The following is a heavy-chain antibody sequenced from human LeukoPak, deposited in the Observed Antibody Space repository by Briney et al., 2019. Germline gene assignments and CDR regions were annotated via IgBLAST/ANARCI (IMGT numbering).Heavy chain of an antibody. CDR3: ATDTPPSLLWFGELWSAAFDI. Sequence: SVKVSCKASGFTFTSSAMQWVRQARGQPLEWLGCIVVGSGKTIYAQKFQGRVTMTEDTSTDTAYMELSSLRSEDTAVYYCATDTPPSLLWFGELWSAAFDIWGQGTMVTVSS. J-gene: IGHJ3*02. CDR1: GFTFTSSA. V-gene: IGHV1-58*02. CDR2: IVVGSGKT. D-gene: IGHD3-10*01.